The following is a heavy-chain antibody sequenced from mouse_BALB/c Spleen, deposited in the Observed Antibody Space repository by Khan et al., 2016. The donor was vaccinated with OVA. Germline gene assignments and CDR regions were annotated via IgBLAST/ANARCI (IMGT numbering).Heavy chain of an antibody. Sequence: QIQLVQSGPELKKPGETVKISCKASGYTFTNNGMNWVKQNPGKGLKWMGWINTYTGEPTYVNDFKGRFASSLETSATTAYLQINNLKNEDTATYFCARVGYAGTMDYWGQGTSVTVSS. V-gene: IGHV9-3-1*01. J-gene: IGHJ4*01. CDR2: INTYTGEP. CDR1: GYTFTNNG. D-gene: IGHD4-1*01. CDR3: ARVGYAGTMDY.